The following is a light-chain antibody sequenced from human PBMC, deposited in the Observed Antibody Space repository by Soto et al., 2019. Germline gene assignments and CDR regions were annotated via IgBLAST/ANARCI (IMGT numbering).Light chain of an antibody. V-gene: IGLV1-40*01. CDR3: QSYDSSLSGWV. CDR2: GNS. Sequence: QSVLTQPPSVSGAPGQKGTISCTGSSSNIGAGYDVHWYQQLPGTAPKLLIYGNSNRPSGVPDRLSGSKSGTSASLAITGLQAEDEADYYCQSYDSSLSGWVFGGGTKLTV. J-gene: IGLJ3*02. CDR1: SSNIGAGYD.